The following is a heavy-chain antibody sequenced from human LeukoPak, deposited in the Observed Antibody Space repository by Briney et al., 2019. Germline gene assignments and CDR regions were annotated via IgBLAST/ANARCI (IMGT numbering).Heavy chain of an antibody. CDR2: FDPEDGET. J-gene: IGHJ4*02. CDR3: ATDRLGLYGGNPREKYFDY. V-gene: IGHV1-24*01. Sequence: ASVTLSCKLSGYTLTELSMHWVRQAPGKGLEWMGGFDPEDGETIYAQKFQGRVTMTGDTSTDTAYMELSSLRSEDTAVYYCATDRLGLYGGNPREKYFDYWGQGTLVTVSS. CDR1: GYTLTELS. D-gene: IGHD4-23*01.